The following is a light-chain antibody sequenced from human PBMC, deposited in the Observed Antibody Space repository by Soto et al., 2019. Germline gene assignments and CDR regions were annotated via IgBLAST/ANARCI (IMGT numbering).Light chain of an antibody. CDR1: SSDVGSYNR. J-gene: IGLJ2*01. CDR3: AAWDDSLSGGL. CDR2: EVN. V-gene: IGLV2-18*01. Sequence: QSALTQPPSVSGSPGQSVTISCTGTSSDVGSYNRLSWYQQPPGTAPKLIMYEVNTRPSGVPDRFSGSKSGSTASLTISGLQAEDEADYYCAAWDDSLSGGLFGGGTKLTVL.